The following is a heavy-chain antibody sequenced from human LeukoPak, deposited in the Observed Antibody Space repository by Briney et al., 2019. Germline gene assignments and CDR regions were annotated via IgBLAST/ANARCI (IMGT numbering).Heavy chain of an antibody. CDR2: IYSGGST. Sequence: GGSLRLSCAASGFTVSSNYMSWVRQAPGKGLEWVSVIYSGGSTYYADSVKGRFTISRDNSKNTLYLQMNSLRAEDTAVYYCARHGPLYYGSGSNFDYWGQGTLVTVSS. CDR1: GFTVSSNY. CDR3: ARHGPLYYGSGSNFDY. V-gene: IGHV3-66*02. D-gene: IGHD3-10*01. J-gene: IGHJ4*02.